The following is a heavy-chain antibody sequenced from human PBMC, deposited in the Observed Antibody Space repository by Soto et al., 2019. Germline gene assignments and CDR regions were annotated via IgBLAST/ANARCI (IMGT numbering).Heavy chain of an antibody. CDR2: ISYDGSNK. J-gene: IGHJ4*02. CDR1: GFTFSSYA. Sequence: QVQLVESGGGVVQPGRSLRLSCAASGFTFSSYAMHWVRQALGKGLEWVAVISYDGSNKYYADPVKGRFTISRDNSKNTLYLQMNSLRAEDTAVYYCARDPMGRYYGSGSYYFDYWGQGTLVTVSS. CDR3: ARDPMGRYYGSGSYYFDY. V-gene: IGHV3-30-3*01. D-gene: IGHD3-10*01.